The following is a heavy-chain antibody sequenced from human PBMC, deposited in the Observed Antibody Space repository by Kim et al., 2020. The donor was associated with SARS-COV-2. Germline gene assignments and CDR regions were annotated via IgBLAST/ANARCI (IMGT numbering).Heavy chain of an antibody. V-gene: IGHV4-34*01. D-gene: IGHD6-13*01. CDR2: INHSGST. CDR1: GGSFSGYY. J-gene: IGHJ4*02. Sequence: SETLSLTCAVYGGSFSGYYWSWIRQPPGKGLEWIGEINHSGSTNYNPSLKSRVTISVDTSKNQFSLKLSSVTAADTAVYYCARGGQQLVRGPRIDYWGQGTLVTVSS. CDR3: ARGGQQLVRGPRIDY.